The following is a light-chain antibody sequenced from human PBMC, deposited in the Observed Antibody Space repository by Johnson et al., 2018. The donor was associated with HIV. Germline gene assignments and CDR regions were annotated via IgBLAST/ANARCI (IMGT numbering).Light chain of an antibody. V-gene: IGLV1-51*01. CDR3: GRWDDSLSTYV. CDR1: SSNIGNNY. Sequence: QSVLTQPPSVSAAPGQKVTISCSGSSSNIGNNYVSWYQQLPRTAPKLLIYDNNKRPSGISDRFSGSKSGASATLGITGLQTGDEADYYCGRWDDSLSTYVFGTGTKVTVL. CDR2: DNN. J-gene: IGLJ1*01.